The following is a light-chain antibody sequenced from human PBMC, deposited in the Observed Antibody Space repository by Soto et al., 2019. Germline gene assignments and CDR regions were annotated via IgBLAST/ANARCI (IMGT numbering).Light chain of an antibody. CDR3: QSSDNSGTYWV. CDR1: ALPRQY. J-gene: IGLJ7*01. CDR2: KDN. Sequence: SYELTQPPSVSVSPGQTARITCSGDALPRQYAYWYQKKPGQAPVLLIYKDNERPSGIPERISGSSSGTTVTLTISGVQAEDEADYYCQSSDNSGTYWVFGGGTQLTVL. V-gene: IGLV3-25*03.